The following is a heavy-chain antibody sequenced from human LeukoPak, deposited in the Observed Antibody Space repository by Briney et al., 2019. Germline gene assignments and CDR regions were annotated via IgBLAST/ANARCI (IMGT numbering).Heavy chain of an antibody. V-gene: IGHV4-4*07. Sequence: SETLSLTCTVSGGSISSYYWSWIRQPAGKGLEWIGRIYTSGSTNYNPSLKSRVTMSVDTSKNQFSLKLSSVTAADTAVYYCAREGVVITYYYYYMDVWGKGTTVTVSS. D-gene: IGHD3-22*01. J-gene: IGHJ6*03. CDR2: IYTSGST. CDR1: GGSISSYY. CDR3: AREGVVITYYYYYMDV.